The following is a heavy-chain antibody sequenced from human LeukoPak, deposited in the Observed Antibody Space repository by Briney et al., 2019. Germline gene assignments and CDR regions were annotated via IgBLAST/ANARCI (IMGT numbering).Heavy chain of an antibody. CDR2: IGQDGGEI. CDR3: ARDKVVGATTLDY. Sequence: GGSLRLSCTVSGFTVSSNSMSWVRQAPGKGLEWVANIGQDGGEIYYVDSVKGRFTISRDNAKNSLFLQMNSLRAEDSAVYYCARDKVVGATTLDYWGQGTLVTVSS. D-gene: IGHD1-26*01. J-gene: IGHJ4*02. V-gene: IGHV3-7*01. CDR1: GFTVSSNS.